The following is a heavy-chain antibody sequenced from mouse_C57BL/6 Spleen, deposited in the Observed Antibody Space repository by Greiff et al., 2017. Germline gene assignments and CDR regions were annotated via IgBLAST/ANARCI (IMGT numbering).Heavy chain of an antibody. D-gene: IGHD2-1*01. CDR1: GYTFTSYW. Sequence: QVQLQQSGAELVRPGTSVKLSCKASGYTFTSYWMHWVKQRPGQGLEWIGEIDPSDSYTNYNQKFKGKATLTVDTSSSTAYMQLSSLTSEDSAVYYCASRGGYGTPFDYWGQGTTLTVSS. V-gene: IGHV1-59*01. CDR2: IDPSDSYT. CDR3: ASRGGYGTPFDY. J-gene: IGHJ2*01.